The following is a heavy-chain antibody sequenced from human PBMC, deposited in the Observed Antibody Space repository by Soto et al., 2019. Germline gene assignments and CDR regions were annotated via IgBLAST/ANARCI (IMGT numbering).Heavy chain of an antibody. CDR1: GFTFSSYS. D-gene: IGHD2-2*01. Sequence: GGSLRLSCAASGFTFSSYSMNWVRQAPGKGLEWVSYISSSSSTIYYADSVKGRFTISRDNAKNSLYLQMNSLRAEDTAVYYCARDRGCISTSCYAAPYYYGMDVWGQGTTVTVSS. CDR2: ISSSSSTI. J-gene: IGHJ6*02. CDR3: ARDRGCISTSCYAAPYYYGMDV. V-gene: IGHV3-48*01.